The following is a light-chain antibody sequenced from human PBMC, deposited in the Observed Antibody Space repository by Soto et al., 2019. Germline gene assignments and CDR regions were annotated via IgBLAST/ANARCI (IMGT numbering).Light chain of an antibody. CDR1: QTISSY. J-gene: IGKJ1*01. Sequence: DIQMTQSPSSLSASVGDRVIITCRASQTISSYLNWYQQKPGKAPKLLLYAASSLQSGVSSRFSGSGSGTDFTLTISSLQPEDFATYYCQQTYGTSWTFGQGTRVEIK. CDR2: AAS. CDR3: QQTYGTSWT. V-gene: IGKV1-39*01.